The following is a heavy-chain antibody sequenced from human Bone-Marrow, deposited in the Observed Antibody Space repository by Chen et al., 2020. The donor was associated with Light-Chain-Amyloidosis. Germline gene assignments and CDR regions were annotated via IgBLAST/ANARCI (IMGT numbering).Heavy chain of an antibody. J-gene: IGHJ6*02. CDR2: IYYTGST. Sequence: QVQLQESGPGLVKPSQTLSLTCSVSGGSISSGGYYWSWIRQHPGKGLEWIGYIYYTGSTYYKPSPRGRVTMSVDTSKNQFSLRVNSVTAADTAIYYCARLDYGGSTRYYYGMDVWGQGTTVTVSS. CDR1: GGSISSGGYY. D-gene: IGHD4-17*01. V-gene: IGHV4-31*03. CDR3: ARLDYGGSTRYYYGMDV.